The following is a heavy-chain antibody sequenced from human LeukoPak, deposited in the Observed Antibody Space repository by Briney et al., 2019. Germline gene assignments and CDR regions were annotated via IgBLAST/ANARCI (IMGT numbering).Heavy chain of an antibody. J-gene: IGHJ4*02. CDR2: ISGSGGST. CDR1: GFTFTRYS. CDR3: AKVPSSGWYALGY. Sequence: PGGSLRLSCAASGFTFTRYSMNWVRQAPGKGLEWVSAISGSGGSTYCADSVKGRFTISRDNSKNTLYLQMNSLRTEDTAVYYCAKVPSSGWYALGYWGQGTLVTVSS. D-gene: IGHD6-19*01. V-gene: IGHV3-23*01.